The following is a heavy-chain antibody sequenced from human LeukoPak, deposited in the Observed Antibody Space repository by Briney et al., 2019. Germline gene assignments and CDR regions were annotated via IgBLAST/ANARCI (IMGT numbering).Heavy chain of an antibody. J-gene: IGHJ4*02. D-gene: IGHD5-18*01. CDR3: ATSKDTAGGPY. CDR1: GFTFTSYW. V-gene: IGHV3-7*01. Sequence: PGGSLRLSRAASGFTFTSYWMTWVRQAPGKGLEWVANVRQDGGATYYGDSVKGRFTISRDNSKNSLFLQMNSLRADDTAIYYCATSKDTAGGPYWGRGTLVTVSS. CDR2: VRQDGGAT.